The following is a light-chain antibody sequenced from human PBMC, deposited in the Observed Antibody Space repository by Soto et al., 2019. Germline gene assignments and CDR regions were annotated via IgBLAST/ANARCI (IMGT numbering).Light chain of an antibody. CDR2: EVS. CDR3: SSYTSSILYV. CDR1: SSDVGGYNY. V-gene: IGLV2-14*01. Sequence: QSVLTQPASASGSPGQSITISCTGTSSDVGGYNYVSWYQQHPGKAPKLMIYEVSNRPSGVSNRFSGSKSGNTASLTISGLQAEDEADYYCSSYTSSILYVFGTGTKVTVL. J-gene: IGLJ1*01.